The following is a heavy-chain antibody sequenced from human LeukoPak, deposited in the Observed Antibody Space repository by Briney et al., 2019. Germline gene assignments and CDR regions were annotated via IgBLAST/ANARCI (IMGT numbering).Heavy chain of an antibody. CDR3: AFYLGYCSGSSCYHHFDY. CDR2: IIPIFGTP. J-gene: IGHJ4*02. V-gene: IGHV1-69*01. D-gene: IGHD2-15*01. Sequence: SVKVSCKASGDTFRSNAISWVRQAPGQGLEWMGEIIPIFGTPNYAQKFQGRVTITADESTSTAYMELSSLRSEDTAVYFCAFYLGYCSGSSCYHHFDYWGQGTLVTVSS. CDR1: GDTFRSNA.